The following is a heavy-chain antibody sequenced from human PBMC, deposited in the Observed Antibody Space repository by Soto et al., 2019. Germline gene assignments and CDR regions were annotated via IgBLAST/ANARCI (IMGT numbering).Heavy chain of an antibody. CDR1: GGSISSYY. CDR2: IYYSGST. J-gene: IGHJ6*02. V-gene: IGHV4-59*01. CDR3: ARGSGDWNFNYYYGMDV. Sequence: SETLSLTCTVSGGSISSYYWSWIRQPPGKGLEWIGYIYYSGSTNYNPSLKSRVTISVDTSKNQFSLKLSSVTAADTAVYYCARGSGDWNFNYYYGMDVWGQGTTVTVSS. D-gene: IGHD2-21*02.